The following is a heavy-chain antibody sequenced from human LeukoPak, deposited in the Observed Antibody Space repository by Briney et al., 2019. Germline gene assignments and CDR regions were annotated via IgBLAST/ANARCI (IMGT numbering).Heavy chain of an antibody. CDR1: GFTFSSYE. CDR3: ARVPRWYVIDY. V-gene: IGHV3-48*03. J-gene: IGHJ4*02. CDR2: ISSSGSTI. D-gene: IGHD4-23*01. Sequence: GGSLRLSCAASGFTFSSYEMKWVRQAPGKGLEWVSYISSSGSTIYYADSVKGRFTISRDNAKNSLYLQMNSLRAEDTAVYYCARVPRWYVIDYWGQGTPVTVSS.